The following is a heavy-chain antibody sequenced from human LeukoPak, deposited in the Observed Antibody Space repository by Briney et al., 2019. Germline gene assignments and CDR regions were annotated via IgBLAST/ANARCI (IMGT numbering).Heavy chain of an antibody. CDR1: GFTFSSYA. J-gene: IGHJ4*02. Sequence: GGSLRLSCAASGFTFSSYAMHWVRQAPGKGLEYVSAISSNGGSTYYANSVKGRFTISRDNSKNTLYLQMGSLRAEDMAVYYCAKVGYGGTWYVDYWGQGTLVTVSS. V-gene: IGHV3-64*01. CDR2: ISSNGGST. D-gene: IGHD6-13*01. CDR3: AKVGYGGTWYVDY.